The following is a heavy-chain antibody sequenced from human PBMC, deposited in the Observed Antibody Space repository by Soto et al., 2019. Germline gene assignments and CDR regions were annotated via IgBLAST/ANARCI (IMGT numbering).Heavy chain of an antibody. D-gene: IGHD5-18*01. V-gene: IGHV1-69*12. J-gene: IGHJ4*02. CDR2: IIPMFGTA. CDR3: ASGIQLWLRRINNGYSG. Sequence: QVQLVQSGAEVKKPESSVKVSCKAPGGTFSTYAISWVRRAPGQGLEWMGGIIPMFGTANYAQRFQDRVMITADESTNTVYMELSSLRSEDTAVYFCASGIQLWLRRINNGYSGWGQGTLVTVSS. CDR1: GGTFSTYA.